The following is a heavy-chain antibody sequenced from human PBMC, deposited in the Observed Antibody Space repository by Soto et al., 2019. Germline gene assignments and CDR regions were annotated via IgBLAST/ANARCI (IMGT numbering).Heavy chain of an antibody. D-gene: IGHD1-1*01. CDR3: AREKVGTTFFDN. CDR1: GFAISRGYY. CDR2: IYPSVSS. J-gene: IGHJ4*02. Sequence: TLSLTCSVAGFAISRGYYWSWVRQPPGKGLEWIGSIYPSVSSYHDPSLETRVRLSIDTSKNQFTLNLTSVTAADTALYYCAREKVGTTFFDNWGQGIQVTVSS. V-gene: IGHV4-38-2*02.